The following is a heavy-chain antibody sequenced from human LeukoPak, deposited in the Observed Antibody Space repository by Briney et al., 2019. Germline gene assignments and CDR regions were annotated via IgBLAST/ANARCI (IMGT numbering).Heavy chain of an antibody. CDR3: ARVTGYVVEDYFDY. V-gene: IGHV4-4*07. D-gene: IGHD2-15*01. CDR2: IYTSGST. CDR1: GGSISSYY. Sequence: SETLSLTCTVSGGSISSYYWSWIRQPAGKGLEWIGRIYTSGSTNYNPSLKSQVTISVDTSKNQFSLRLSSVTAADTAVYYCARVTGYVVEDYFDYWGQGTLVTVSS. J-gene: IGHJ4*02.